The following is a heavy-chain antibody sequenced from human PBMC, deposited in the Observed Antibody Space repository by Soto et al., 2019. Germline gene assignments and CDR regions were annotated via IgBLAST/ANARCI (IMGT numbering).Heavy chain of an antibody. CDR1: GFTFSSYS. Sequence: PGGSLRLSCAASGFTFSSYSMNWVRQAPGKGLEWVSSISSSSYIYYADSVKGRFTISRDNAKNSLYLQMNSLRAEDTAVYYCAREPDSGYDYEGYYYYYYMDVWGKGTTVTVSS. D-gene: IGHD5-12*01. CDR3: AREPDSGYDYEGYYYYYYMDV. CDR2: ISSSSYI. J-gene: IGHJ6*03. V-gene: IGHV3-21*01.